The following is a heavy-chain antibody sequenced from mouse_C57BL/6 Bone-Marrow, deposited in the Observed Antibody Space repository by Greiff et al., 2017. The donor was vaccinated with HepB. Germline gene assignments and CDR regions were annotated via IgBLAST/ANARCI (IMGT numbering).Heavy chain of an antibody. CDR2: IDPSDSYT. D-gene: IGHD1-1*01. J-gene: IGHJ1*03. Sequence: QVQLQQPGAELVMPGASVKLSCKASGYTFTGYWMHWVKQRPGQGLEWIGEIDPSDSYTNYNQKFKGKSTLTVDTSSSTAYMQLSSLPSEDSSVYYCARSSYWYFDVWGTGTTVTVSS. CDR3: ARSSYWYFDV. V-gene: IGHV1-69*01. CDR1: GYTFTGYW.